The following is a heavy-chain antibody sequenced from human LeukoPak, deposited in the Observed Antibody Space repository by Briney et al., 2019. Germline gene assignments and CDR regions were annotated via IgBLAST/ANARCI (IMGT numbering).Heavy chain of an antibody. Sequence: PGGSLRVSCAASGFTFSSYSMNWVRQAPGKGLEWVSSISSSSSYIYYADSVKGRFTISRDNAKNSLYLQMNSLRAEDTAVYYCARVPAALAVYFDYWGQGTLVTVSS. CDR3: ARVPAALAVYFDY. CDR1: GFTFSSYS. V-gene: IGHV3-21*01. J-gene: IGHJ4*02. D-gene: IGHD2-2*01. CDR2: ISSSSSYI.